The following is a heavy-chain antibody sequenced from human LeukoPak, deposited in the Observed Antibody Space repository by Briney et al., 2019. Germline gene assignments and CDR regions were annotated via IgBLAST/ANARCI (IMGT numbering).Heavy chain of an antibody. J-gene: IGHJ3*01. CDR1: GGSISSYY. CDR2: VYYKGNI. D-gene: IGHD4-17*01. Sequence: KPSETLSLTCAVSGGSISSYYWSWIRQSPGTGLEWIGYVYYKGNINYNPSLKSRVTISVDTSKNYFSLSLRSVTAADTAVYYCARCRLVGQGDYMDAFDLWGRGTKVTVSS. CDR3: ARCRLVGQGDYMDAFDL. V-gene: IGHV4-59*01.